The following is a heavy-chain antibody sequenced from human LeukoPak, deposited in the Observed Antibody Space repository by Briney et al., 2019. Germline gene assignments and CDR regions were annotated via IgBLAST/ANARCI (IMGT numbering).Heavy chain of an antibody. Sequence: GGSLRLSCAASGFTFSSYAMSWVRQAPGKGLEWVSAISGSGGSTYYADSVKGRFTISRDSSKNTLYLQMNSLRAEDTAVYYCAKDRQSIVVVIIDYWGQGTLVTVSS. CDR1: GFTFSSYA. D-gene: IGHD3-22*01. J-gene: IGHJ4*02. V-gene: IGHV3-23*01. CDR2: ISGSGGST. CDR3: AKDRQSIVVVIIDY.